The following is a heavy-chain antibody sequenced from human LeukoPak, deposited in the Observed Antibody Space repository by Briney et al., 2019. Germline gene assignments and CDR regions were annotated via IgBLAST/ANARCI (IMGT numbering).Heavy chain of an antibody. J-gene: IGHJ3*02. CDR1: GFTFSDYY. CDR2: ISSSSSYT. D-gene: IGHD4-17*01. Sequence: KPGGSLRLSCAASGFTFSDYYMSWIRQAPGKGLEWVSHISSSSSYTNYADSVKGRFTISRDNAKNSLYLQMNSLRAEDTAVYYCARATVTALGAFDIWGQGTMVTVSS. CDR3: ARATVTALGAFDI. V-gene: IGHV3-11*06.